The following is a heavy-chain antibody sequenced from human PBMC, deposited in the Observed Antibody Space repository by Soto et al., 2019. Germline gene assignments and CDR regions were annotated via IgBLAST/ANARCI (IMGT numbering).Heavy chain of an antibody. D-gene: IGHD6-19*01. CDR3: TPLALKYSSGWYGFSD. CDR1: GFTFSNVW. J-gene: IGHJ4*02. CDR2: IKSKTDGETT. V-gene: IGHV3-15*07. Sequence: EVQLVESGGGLVKPGGSLRLSCAASGFTFSNVWMNWVRQAPGKGLEWVGRIKSKTDGETTDYAAPVKGRFTISRDDSKNTLYLQMNSLKTEDTAVYYCTPLALKYSSGWYGFSDWGQGTLVTVSS.